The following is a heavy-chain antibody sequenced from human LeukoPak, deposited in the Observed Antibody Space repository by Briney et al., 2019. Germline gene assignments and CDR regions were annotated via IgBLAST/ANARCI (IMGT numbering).Heavy chain of an antibody. D-gene: IGHD2-2*01. CDR1: GFTFSSYA. CDR2: ISYDGSNK. Sequence: GGSLRLSCAASGFTFSSYAMHWVRQAPGKGLEWVAVISYDGSNKYYPDSVKGRFTISRDNSKNTLYLQMNSLRPEDTAVFYCARGQGYESYYYMDVWGKGTTVSVSS. J-gene: IGHJ6*03. V-gene: IGHV3-30*04. CDR3: ARGQGYESYYYMDV.